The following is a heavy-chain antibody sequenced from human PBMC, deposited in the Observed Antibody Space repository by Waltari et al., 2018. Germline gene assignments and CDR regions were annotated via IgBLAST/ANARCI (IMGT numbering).Heavy chain of an antibody. CDR3: ARAPSGGELHFDY. D-gene: IGHD1-26*01. Sequence: QVQLVQSGAEVKKPGASVKVSCKASGYPFTGYYMHWVRQAPGQGLEWMGWINPNSGGTNYAQKFQGWVTMTRDTSISTAYMELSRLRSDDTAVYYCARAPSGGELHFDYWGQGTLVTVSS. CDR2: INPNSGGT. J-gene: IGHJ4*02. V-gene: IGHV1-2*04. CDR1: GYPFTGYY.